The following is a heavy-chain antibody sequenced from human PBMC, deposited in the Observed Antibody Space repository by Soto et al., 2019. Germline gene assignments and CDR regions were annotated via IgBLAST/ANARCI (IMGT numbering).Heavy chain of an antibody. J-gene: IGHJ6*04. CDR2: IIPILGIA. Sequence: SVKVSCTASGGTLSSYTISWVRQAPGQGLEWMGRIIPILGIANYAQKFQGRVTITADKSTSTAYMELSSLRSEDTAVYYCARREGYCSSTSCSMDVWGKGTTVTVSS. V-gene: IGHV1-69*02. CDR3: ARREGYCSSTSCSMDV. CDR1: GGTLSSYT. D-gene: IGHD2-2*01.